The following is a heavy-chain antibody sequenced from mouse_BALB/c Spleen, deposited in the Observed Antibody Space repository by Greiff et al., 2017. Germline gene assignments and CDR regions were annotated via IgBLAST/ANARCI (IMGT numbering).Heavy chain of an antibody. CDR3: ARDVYGYPYYYAMDY. J-gene: IGHJ4*01. Sequence: EVKVVESGGGLVQPGGSLRLSCATSGFTFSDFYMEWVRQPPGKRLEWIAASRNKANDYTTQYSASVKGRFIVSRDTSQSILYLQMNTLRAEDTAMYYCARDVYGYPYYYAMDYWGQGTSVTVSS. CDR1: GFTFSDFY. D-gene: IGHD2-2*01. CDR2: SRNKANDYTT. V-gene: IGHV7-1*02.